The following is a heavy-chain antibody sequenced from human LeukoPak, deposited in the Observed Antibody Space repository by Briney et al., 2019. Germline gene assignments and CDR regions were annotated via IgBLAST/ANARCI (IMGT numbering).Heavy chain of an antibody. J-gene: IGHJ4*02. CDR1: GYNFTNYW. CDR2: IDPSDSYN. D-gene: IGHD6-13*01. Sequence: GESLKSSWKGSGYNFTNYWISWVRQMPGKGLEWMGTIDPSDSYNNYSPSFQGHVTISADKSISTAYLQWSSLKASDTAMYYCARAYSKVRFDYWGQGTLVSVPS. V-gene: IGHV5-10-1*01. CDR3: ARAYSKVRFDY.